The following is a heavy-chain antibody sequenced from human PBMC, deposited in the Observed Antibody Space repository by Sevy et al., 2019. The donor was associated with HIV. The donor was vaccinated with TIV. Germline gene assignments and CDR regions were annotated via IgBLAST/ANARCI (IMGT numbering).Heavy chain of an antibody. V-gene: IGHV1-24*01. CDR3: ATVQVGATFPYFDY. J-gene: IGHJ4*02. D-gene: IGHD1-26*01. CDR1: GYTLTELS. CDR2: FDPEDGET. Sequence: ASVKVSCKVSGYTLTELSMHWVRQAPGKGLEWMGGFDPEDGETIYAQKFQGRVTMTADTSTDTAYMELSSLGSEDTAVYYCATVQVGATFPYFDYWGQGTLVTVSS.